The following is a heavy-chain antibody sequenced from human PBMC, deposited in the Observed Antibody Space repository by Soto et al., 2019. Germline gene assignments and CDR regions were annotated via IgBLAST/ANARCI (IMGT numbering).Heavy chain of an antibody. CDR3: ARGSGIYYYGMDV. D-gene: IGHD3-10*01. J-gene: IGHJ6*02. CDR1: GGSFSGYY. Sequence: QVQLQQWGAGLLKPSETLSLTCAVYGGSFSGYYWNWIRQPPGKGLEWIGEINHSGSTNYNPSLKRRVTISVDTSKNQFSLKLSSVTAADTAVYYCARGSGIYYYGMDVWGQGTTVTVSS. CDR2: INHSGST. V-gene: IGHV4-34*01.